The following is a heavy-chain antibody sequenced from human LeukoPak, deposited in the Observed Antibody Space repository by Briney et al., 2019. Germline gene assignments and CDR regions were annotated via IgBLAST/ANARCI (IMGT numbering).Heavy chain of an antibody. V-gene: IGHV3-7*01. J-gene: IGHJ4*02. CDR2: IKQDGSEK. CDR1: GFTFSSYW. Sequence: GGSLRLSCAASGFTFSSYWMSWVRQAPGKGLEWVANIKQDGSEKYYVDSVKGRFTISRDNAKNSLYLQMNSLRAEDTAVYYCAGGGYYYDSSGYYYFDYWGQGTLVTVSS. CDR3: AGGGYYYDSSGYYYFDY. D-gene: IGHD3-22*01.